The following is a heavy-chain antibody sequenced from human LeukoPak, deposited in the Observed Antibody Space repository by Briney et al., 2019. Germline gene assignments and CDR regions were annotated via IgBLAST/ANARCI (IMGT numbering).Heavy chain of an antibody. D-gene: IGHD5-12*01. CDR2: IASSGLNT. Sequence: LTGGSLRLSCAASGFMFRDAAMTWVRQAPGKGLEWVSLIASSGLNTYYADSVRGRFTISRDNSKNTLSLQMSSLRVEDTAIYYCARDIELSTWGLGTLVTVSS. CDR1: GFMFRDAA. J-gene: IGHJ3*01. V-gene: IGHV3-23*01. CDR3: ARDIELST.